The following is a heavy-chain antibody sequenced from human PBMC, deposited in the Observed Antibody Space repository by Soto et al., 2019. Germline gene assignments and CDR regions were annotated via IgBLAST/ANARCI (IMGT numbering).Heavy chain of an antibody. V-gene: IGHV4-4*02. J-gene: IGHJ5*02. D-gene: IGHD6-6*01. CDR1: GGSISSSNW. CDR3: ASDYSSSSSGWFDP. Sequence: QVQLQESGPGLVKPSGTLSLTCAVSGGSISSSNWWSWVRQPPGKGLEWIGEIYHSGSTNYNPSLKSRVTISVDKSKTQFSLKLSSVTAADTAAYHCASDYSSSSSGWFDPWGQGTLVTVSS. CDR2: IYHSGST.